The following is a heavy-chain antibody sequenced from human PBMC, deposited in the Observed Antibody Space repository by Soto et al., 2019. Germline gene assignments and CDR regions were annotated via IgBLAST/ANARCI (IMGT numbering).Heavy chain of an antibody. D-gene: IGHD2-2*01. Sequence: EVQLLESGGGLVQPGGSLRLSCSASGFTFGNYAMRWVRQAPGKGLEWVSGITAGGGTTEYADSVKGRFTISRDNSKNTMYLQLSSQRVEDTAVYYCAKAYRVYGSTWFFYASWGQGRLVNVSS. CDR3: AKAYRVYGSTWFFYAS. CDR2: ITAGGGTT. CDR1: GFTFGNYA. V-gene: IGHV3-23*01. J-gene: IGHJ5*02.